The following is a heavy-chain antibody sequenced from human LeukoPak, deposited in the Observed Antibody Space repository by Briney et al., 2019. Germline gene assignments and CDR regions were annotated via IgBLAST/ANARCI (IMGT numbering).Heavy chain of an antibody. D-gene: IGHD3-9*01. J-gene: IGHJ4*02. CDR3: AKDRGYDILTGTFDY. Sequence: PGRSLRLSCAASGFTFDDYAMHWVRQAPGKGLEWVSGISWNSGSIGYADSVKGRFTISRDNAKNSLYLQMNSLRAEDTALYYCAKDRGYDILTGTFDYWGQGTLVTVSS. CDR2: ISWNSGSI. CDR1: GFTFDDYA. V-gene: IGHV3-9*01.